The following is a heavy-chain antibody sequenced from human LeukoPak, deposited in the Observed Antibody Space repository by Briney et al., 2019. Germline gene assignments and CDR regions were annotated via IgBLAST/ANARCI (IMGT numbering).Heavy chain of an antibody. D-gene: IGHD3-22*01. CDR2: VSGGSTST. CDR1: GFTFSNYA. Sequence: QPGGSLRLSCAASGFTFSNYAISWVRQAPGKGLEWVSAVSGGSTSTYYADSVKGRFSISRDNSKNTLYLQMSSLRAEDTAVYYCAKDKGRSYYDTTGYYDVAFDIWGQGTMATVSS. V-gene: IGHV3-23*01. CDR3: AKDKGRSYYDTTGYYDVAFDI. J-gene: IGHJ3*02.